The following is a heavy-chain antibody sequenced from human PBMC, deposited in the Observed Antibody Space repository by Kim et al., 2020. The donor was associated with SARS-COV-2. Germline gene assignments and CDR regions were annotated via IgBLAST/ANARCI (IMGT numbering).Heavy chain of an antibody. V-gene: IGHV4-30-2*04. J-gene: IGHJ6*02. D-gene: IGHD3-16*01. CDR3: ARWPIMITFGRVPYGMDV. Sequence: SRVTISEDTSKNQFSLKLKSVTAADTAVYYCARWPIMITFGRVPYGMDVWGQGTTVTVSS.